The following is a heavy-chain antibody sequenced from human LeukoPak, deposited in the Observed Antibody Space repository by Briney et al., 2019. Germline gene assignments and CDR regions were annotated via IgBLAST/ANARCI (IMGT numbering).Heavy chain of an antibody. D-gene: IGHD3-3*01. CDR1: GFTFSSYN. CDR3: ARDGRHYYDFWSGYPN. J-gene: IGHJ4*02. Sequence: PGGSLRLSCAASGFTFSSYNMNWVRQAPGKGLEWVSYISSSSSTIYYADSVKGRFTISRDNAKNSLYLQMNSLRDEDTAVYYCARDGRHYYDFWSGYPNWGQGTLVTVSS. V-gene: IGHV3-48*02. CDR2: ISSSSSTI.